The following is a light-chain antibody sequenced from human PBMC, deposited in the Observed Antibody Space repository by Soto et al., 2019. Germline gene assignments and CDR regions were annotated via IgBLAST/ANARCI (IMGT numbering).Light chain of an antibody. CDR3: HQFNSYPPT. CDR2: SAS. CDR1: QGIGSF. J-gene: IGKJ1*01. V-gene: IGKV1-9*01. Sequence: DIQLTQSPSFLSASVGDRVTITCRASQGIGSFLAWYQQKPGKAPRLLIYSASTLQSGVSFRFSGSGSGTEFTLTISSLQSEDFATYYCHQFNSYPPTFGQGTKVEIK.